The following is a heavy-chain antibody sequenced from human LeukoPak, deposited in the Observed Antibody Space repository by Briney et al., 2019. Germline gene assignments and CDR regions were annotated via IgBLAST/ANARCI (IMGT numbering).Heavy chain of an antibody. D-gene: IGHD5-18*01. CDR2: IYTSGST. CDR3: ARDDERDERYSYGYYFDY. J-gene: IGHJ4*02. Sequence: PSETLSLTCTASGGSISSYYWSWTRQPAGKGLEWIGRIYTSGSTNYNPSLKSRVTMSVDTSKNQFSLKLSSVTAADTAVYYRARDDERDERYSYGYYFDYWGQGTLVTVSS. CDR1: GGSISSYY. V-gene: IGHV4-4*07.